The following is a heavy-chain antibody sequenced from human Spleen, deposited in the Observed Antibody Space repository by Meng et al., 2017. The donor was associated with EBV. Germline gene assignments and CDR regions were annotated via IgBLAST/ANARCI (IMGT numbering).Heavy chain of an antibody. CDR1: GGPVSRGNYC. Sequence: QGPRQEWGPGLVNPSETLSLTCIVSGGPVSRGNYCWSWIRQPPGKGLYWIRYNYYRGSTNYNSSLKSRVAISVDASKNHFSLTLSSVTAADTAVYYCARRGYSRRFFDLWGRGTLVTVSS. CDR2: NYYRGST. J-gene: IGHJ2*01. V-gene: IGHV4-61*03. D-gene: IGHD6-13*01. CDR3: ARRGYSRRFFDL.